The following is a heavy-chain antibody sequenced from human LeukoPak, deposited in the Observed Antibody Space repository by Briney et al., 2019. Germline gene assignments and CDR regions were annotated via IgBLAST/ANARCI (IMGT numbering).Heavy chain of an antibody. D-gene: IGHD3-3*01. Sequence: GGSLRLSCTASGFTFGDYAMSWVRQAPGKGLEWVGFIRSKAYGGTTEYAASVKGRFTISRDDSKSIAYLQMNSLKTEDTAVYYCTRAHLYQPYYDFWSGYHNYWGQGTLVTVSS. CDR1: GFTFGDYA. V-gene: IGHV3-49*04. CDR2: IRSKAYGGTT. CDR3: TRAHLYQPYYDFWSGYHNY. J-gene: IGHJ4*02.